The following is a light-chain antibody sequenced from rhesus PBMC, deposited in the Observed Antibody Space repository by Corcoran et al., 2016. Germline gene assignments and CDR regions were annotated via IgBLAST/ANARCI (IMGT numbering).Light chain of an antibody. Sequence: DIQMTQSPSSLSASVGDTVTITCRASQSISSWLDWYQQKPGKAPKLLLYKASSLQSGVPSRFSGSGSGTDFTLTISSLQPEDFATSYCLQYSSSLFTFGPGTKLDIK. CDR2: KAS. CDR1: QSISSW. CDR3: LQYSSSLFT. V-gene: IGKV1-22*01. J-gene: IGKJ3*01.